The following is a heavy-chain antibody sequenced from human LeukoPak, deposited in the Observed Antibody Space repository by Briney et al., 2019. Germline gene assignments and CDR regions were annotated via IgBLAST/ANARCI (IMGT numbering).Heavy chain of an antibody. V-gene: IGHV4-59*01. D-gene: IGHD3-16*01. CDR1: GGSLSSYY. J-gene: IGHJ4*02. Sequence: SETLSLTCTVSGGSLSSYYWSWIRQPPGKGLEWIGYIYYSGSTNYNPSLKSRVTISVDTSKNQFSLKLSSVTAADTAVYYCARDPGGYFDYWGQGTLVTVSS. CDR3: ARDPGGYFDY. CDR2: IYYSGST.